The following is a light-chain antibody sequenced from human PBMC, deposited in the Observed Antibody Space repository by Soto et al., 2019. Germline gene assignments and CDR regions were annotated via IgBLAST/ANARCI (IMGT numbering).Light chain of an antibody. Sequence: TQSPATLSLSLGERATLSCRASQSLSGYLAWYQQKAGQPPRLLIYDASHRATGIPARFTGSGSGTDFTLTISRLEPEDFAVYYCQDRGNWPLFTFGGGTKVEIK. CDR3: QDRGNWPLFT. J-gene: IGKJ4*01. V-gene: IGKV3-11*01. CDR1: QSLSGY. CDR2: DAS.